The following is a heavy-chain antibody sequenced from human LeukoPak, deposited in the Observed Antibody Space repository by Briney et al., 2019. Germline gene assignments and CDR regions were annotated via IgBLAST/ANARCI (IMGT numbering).Heavy chain of an antibody. D-gene: IGHD1-26*01. V-gene: IGHV3-53*01. CDR1: GFTVRTDY. Sequence: GGSLRLTCAASGFTVRTDYMTWVRQAPGKGLEWVSIIYSDGSTYYADSVRGRFSISRDNSKNTVYLQMNSLRAEDTAVYYCTRSVSGSYPIVNWGQGTLVTVSS. J-gene: IGHJ4*02. CDR3: TRSVSGSYPIVN. CDR2: IYSDGST.